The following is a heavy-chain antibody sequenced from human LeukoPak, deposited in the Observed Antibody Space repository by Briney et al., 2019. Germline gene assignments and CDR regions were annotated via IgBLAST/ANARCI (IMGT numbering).Heavy chain of an antibody. CDR1: GGSISSSSYF. V-gene: IGHV4-39*07. Sequence: SETLSLTCTVSGGSISSSSYFWGWIRQPPGKGLDWIGSIYYSGSTYYNPSLKSRVTMSVDTSKNQFSLKLTSVIAADTAVYYCARRLGGYSFDYAVGNWFDPWGQGTLVTVSS. CDR2: IYYSGST. J-gene: IGHJ5*02. CDR3: ARRLGGYSFDYAVGNWFDP. D-gene: IGHD5-18*01.